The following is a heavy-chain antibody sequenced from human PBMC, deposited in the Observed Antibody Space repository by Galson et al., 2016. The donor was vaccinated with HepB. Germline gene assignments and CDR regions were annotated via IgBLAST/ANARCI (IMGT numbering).Heavy chain of an antibody. D-gene: IGHD6-19*01. CDR1: GGSVSSGRHY. Sequence: SETLSLTCNVSGGSVSSGRHYWAWIRQPPGKGLEYIGSVYYGGSTYYNPSLESRVTISVDTSKNQFSLYLSSLTAADTAVYYCAKTHGYSSGRYDYWGQGTLVTVSS. J-gene: IGHJ4*02. CDR2: VYYGGST. CDR3: AKTHGYSSGRYDY. V-gene: IGHV4-39*01.